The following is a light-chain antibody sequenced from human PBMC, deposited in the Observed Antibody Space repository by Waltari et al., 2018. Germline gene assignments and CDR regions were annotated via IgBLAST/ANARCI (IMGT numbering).Light chain of an antibody. CDR2: KVS. CDR1: QSRVHSDGNTY. V-gene: IGKV2-30*02. Sequence: DVVMTQSPLSLPVTLGQPASISCRSSQSRVHSDGNTYWSWFQQRPGQSPRRLIYKVSNRDSGVPDRFSGSGSGTDFTLKISRVEAEDVGVYYCMQGSHWPPEITFGPGTRVDIK. J-gene: IGKJ3*01. CDR3: MQGSHWPPEIT.